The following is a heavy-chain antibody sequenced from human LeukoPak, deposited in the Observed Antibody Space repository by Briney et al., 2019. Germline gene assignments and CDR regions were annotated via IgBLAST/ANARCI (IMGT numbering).Heavy chain of an antibody. J-gene: IGHJ4*02. CDR1: GYTFTGYY. D-gene: IGHD3-22*01. CDR2: INPNSGGT. Sequence: ASVKVSCKASGYTFTGYYMHWVRQAPGQGLEWMGWINPNSGGTNYAQKFQGRVTMTRDTSISTAYMELSSLRSEDTAVYYCARASSWTMISQFDYWGQGTLVTVSS. V-gene: IGHV1-2*02. CDR3: ARASSWTMISQFDY.